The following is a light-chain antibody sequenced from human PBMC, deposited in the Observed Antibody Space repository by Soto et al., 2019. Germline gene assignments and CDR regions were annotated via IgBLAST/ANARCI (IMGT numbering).Light chain of an antibody. CDR3: SSFTTSNTVV. CDR2: DVS. V-gene: IGLV2-14*03. CDR1: SSDIGRYNY. J-gene: IGLJ3*02. Sequence: QSVLTQPASVSGSPGQSITISCTGTSSDIGRYNYVSWYQQHPGKVPKLIIYDVSNRPSGISDRFSGSKSGNTASLTISGLQAEDEADYYCSSFTTSNTVVFGGGTKLTVL.